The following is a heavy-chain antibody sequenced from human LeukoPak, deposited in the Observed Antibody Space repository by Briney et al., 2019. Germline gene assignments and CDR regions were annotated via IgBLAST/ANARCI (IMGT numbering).Heavy chain of an antibody. CDR1: GFTFSSYA. CDR3: AKDEDILTGSPHLY. D-gene: IGHD3-9*01. CDR2: ISGSGGST. Sequence: GGSLRLSCAASGFTFSSYAMSWVSQAPGKGLEWVSAISGSGGSTYYADSVKGRFTISRDNSKNTLYLQMNSLRAEDTAVYYCAKDEDILTGSPHLYWGQGTLVTVSS. V-gene: IGHV3-23*01. J-gene: IGHJ4*02.